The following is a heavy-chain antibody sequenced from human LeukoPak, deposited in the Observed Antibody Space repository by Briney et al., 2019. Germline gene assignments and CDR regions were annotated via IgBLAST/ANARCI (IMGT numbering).Heavy chain of an antibody. Sequence: GGSLRLSCAASEFTFSSNWMSWVRQAPGKGLEWVANINQDGSEKYYVDSVKGRFTIARDNAKTSLYLHMNSLRAEDTAVYSCARSIIAIRLANSNYAFDVWGQGTMVTVSS. V-gene: IGHV3-7*01. CDR1: EFTFSSNW. CDR3: ARSIIAIRLANSNYAFDV. CDR2: INQDGSEK. J-gene: IGHJ3*01. D-gene: IGHD6-6*01.